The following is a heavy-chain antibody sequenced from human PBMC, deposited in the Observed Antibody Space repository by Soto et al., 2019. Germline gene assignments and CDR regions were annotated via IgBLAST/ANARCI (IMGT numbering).Heavy chain of an antibody. D-gene: IGHD3-3*01. J-gene: IGHJ6*03. CDR1: GFTFNSYA. Sequence: EVQLLESGGGLVQPGGSLRLSCVASGFTFNSYAMTWVRQAPGKGLEWVASITDSGGTTYYADSVKGRFTISRDNSKNALYLQMISLRVEDTALYYCAKDSRSLTRIKFFGGDYMDVWGKGTTVTVSS. CDR3: AKDSRSLTRIKFFGGDYMDV. CDR2: ITDSGGTT. V-gene: IGHV3-23*01.